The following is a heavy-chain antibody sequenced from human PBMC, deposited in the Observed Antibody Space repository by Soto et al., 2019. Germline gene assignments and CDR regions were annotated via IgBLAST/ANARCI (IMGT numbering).Heavy chain of an antibody. V-gene: IGHV4-30-2*01. Sequence: SETLSLTCTVSGGSIGNDDYSWSWVRQPPGKGLEWIGYIYHSGTTYYNPSLTSRVTISVDGSNNQFSLKLTSMTAADTAVYYCATVIPATRYFDYWGQGILVTVSS. CDR1: GGSIGNDDYS. CDR2: IYHSGTT. D-gene: IGHD2-15*01. CDR3: ATVIPATRYFDY. J-gene: IGHJ4*02.